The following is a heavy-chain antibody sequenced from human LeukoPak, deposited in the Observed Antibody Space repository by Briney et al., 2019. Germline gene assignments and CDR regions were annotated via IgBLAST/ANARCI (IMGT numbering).Heavy chain of an antibody. D-gene: IGHD3-16*01. V-gene: IGHV1-8*01. CDR2: MNPNSGIT. Sequence: ASVKVSCKASGYTSTNYDINWVRQATGQGLEWMGYMNPNSGITTYAQKFQGRVTMTRNTSISTAYMELSSLRSEDTAVYYCARVPRELGGYWGQGTLVTVSS. CDR1: GYTSTNYD. CDR3: ARVPRELGGY. J-gene: IGHJ4*02.